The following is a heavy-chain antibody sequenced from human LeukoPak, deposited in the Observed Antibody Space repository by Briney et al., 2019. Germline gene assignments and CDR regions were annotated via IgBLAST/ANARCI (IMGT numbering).Heavy chain of an antibody. V-gene: IGHV4-39*01. Sequence: PSETLSLTCTVSGGSISSSSYYWGWHRQPPGKGLEGVGSIYYSGSTYYNPSLKSRVPISVDTSKTQFSLKLSSVTAADTAVYYCASLLLDPGYYYYMDVWGKGTTVTVSS. D-gene: IGHD3/OR15-3a*01. CDR1: GGSISSSSYY. CDR3: ASLLLDPGYYYYMDV. J-gene: IGHJ6*03. CDR2: IYYSGST.